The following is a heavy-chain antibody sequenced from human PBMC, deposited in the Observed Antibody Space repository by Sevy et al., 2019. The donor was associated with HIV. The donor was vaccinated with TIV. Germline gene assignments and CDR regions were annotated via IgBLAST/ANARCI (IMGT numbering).Heavy chain of an antibody. D-gene: IGHD3-22*01. Sequence: ASVKVSCKASGYTFTGYYMHWVRQAPGQGLEWMGWINPNSGGTNYAQKFQGRVTMTRDTSISTAYMERSRLRSDDTAVYYCARAYFIGYYYDSSGYLDYWGQGTLVTVSS. CDR2: INPNSGGT. J-gene: IGHJ4*02. V-gene: IGHV1-2*02. CDR3: ARAYFIGYYYDSSGYLDY. CDR1: GYTFTGYY.